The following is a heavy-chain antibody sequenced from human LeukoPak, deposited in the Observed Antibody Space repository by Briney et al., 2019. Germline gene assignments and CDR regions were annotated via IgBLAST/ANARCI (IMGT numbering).Heavy chain of an antibody. CDR3: ARSLGDYYDSSGYYPG. CDR2: INWNGGST. CDR1: GFTFDDYG. D-gene: IGHD3-22*01. V-gene: IGHV3-20*04. J-gene: IGHJ4*02. Sequence: PGGSLRLSCAASGFTFDDYGMSWVRQAPGKGLEWVSGINWNGGSTGYADSVKGRFTISRDNAKNSLYLQMNSLRAEDTAVYYCARSLGDYYDSSGYYPGWGQGTLVTVSS.